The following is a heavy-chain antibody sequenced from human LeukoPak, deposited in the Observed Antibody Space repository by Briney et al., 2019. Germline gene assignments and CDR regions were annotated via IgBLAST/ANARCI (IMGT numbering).Heavy chain of an antibody. CDR3: AREHYGSGSYTY. Sequence: SETLSFTCTVSGGSISSSSYYWGWIRQPPGKVLEWIGSIYYSGSTYYNPSLKSRVTISVDTSKNQFSLKLSSVTAADTAVYYCAREHYGSGSYTYWGQGTLVTVSS. J-gene: IGHJ4*02. CDR1: GGSISSSSYY. V-gene: IGHV4-39*07. CDR2: IYYSGST. D-gene: IGHD3-10*01.